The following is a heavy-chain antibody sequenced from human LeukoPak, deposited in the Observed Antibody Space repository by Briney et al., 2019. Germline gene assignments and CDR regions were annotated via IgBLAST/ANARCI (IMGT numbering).Heavy chain of an antibody. CDR1: GFTFTSYS. D-gene: IGHD1-26*01. CDR3: AKGGKWDVTPFDY. J-gene: IGHJ4*02. Sequence: GGSLRLSCAASGFTFTSYSMNWVRRAPGKGLEWVSTISGGGGSTYYADSVKGRFTISRDNSKNTLYLQVNSLRAEDTAVYYCAKGGKWDVTPFDYWGQGTLVTVSS. CDR2: ISGGGGST. V-gene: IGHV3-23*01.